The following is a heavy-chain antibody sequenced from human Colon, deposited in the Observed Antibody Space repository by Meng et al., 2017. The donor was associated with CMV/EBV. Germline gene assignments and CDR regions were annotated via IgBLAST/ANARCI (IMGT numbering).Heavy chain of an antibody. CDR2: IYYSGRT. D-gene: IGHD3-10*01. Sequence: SETLSLTCTVSGDSVSSSAYHWSWIRQPPGKGLEWLGYIYYSGRTNYNPSLKSRVIVSVDTSQNQFSLKLTSVTAADTAVYYCARDGSWSAEDFDYWGQGTLVTVSS. V-gene: IGHV4-61*08. CDR1: GDSVSSSAYH. J-gene: IGHJ4*02. CDR3: ARDGSWSAEDFDY.